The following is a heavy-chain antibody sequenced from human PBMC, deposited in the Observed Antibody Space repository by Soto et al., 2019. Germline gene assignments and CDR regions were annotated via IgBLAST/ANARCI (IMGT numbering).Heavy chain of an antibody. CDR2: ISDTGGGT. Sequence: RESLRLSCAASGVNFSSYAMNWVRQAPGKGLEWVSTISDTGGGTFYAGSVKGRFTISRDNSKNTLYLQMHSLRADDSAIYFCAVGRHKTSGSNTWFDPWGRGTLVTVSS. CDR3: AVGRHKTSGSNTWFDP. V-gene: IGHV3-23*01. CDR1: GVNFSSYA. J-gene: IGHJ5*02. D-gene: IGHD3-22*01.